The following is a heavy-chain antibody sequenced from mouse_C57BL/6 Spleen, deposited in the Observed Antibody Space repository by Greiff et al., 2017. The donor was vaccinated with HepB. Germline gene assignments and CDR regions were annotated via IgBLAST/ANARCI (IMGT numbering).Heavy chain of an antibody. CDR1: GYTFTSYW. V-gene: IGHV1-5*01. CDR2: IYPGNSDT. Sequence: EVQLQQSGTVLARPGASVKMSCKTSGYTFTSYWMHWVKQRPGQGLEWIGAIYPGNSDTSYNQKFKGKAKLTAVTSASTAYMELSSLTNEDSAVYYCTRSGGNYPQDYFDSWGQGTTLTVSS. CDR3: TRSGGNYPQDYFDS. D-gene: IGHD2-1*01. J-gene: IGHJ2*01.